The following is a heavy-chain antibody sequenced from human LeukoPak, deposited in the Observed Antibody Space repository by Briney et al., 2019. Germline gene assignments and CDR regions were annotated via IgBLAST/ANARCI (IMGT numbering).Heavy chain of an antibody. Sequence: GGSLRLSCAASGFTFSSYGMHWVRQAPGKGLEWVAVIWYDGSNKYYADSVKGRFTISRDNSKNTLYLQMNSLRAEDTAVYYCARAPVYDILTGYYKTHLDYWGQGTLVTVSS. CDR1: GFTFSSYG. D-gene: IGHD3-9*01. J-gene: IGHJ4*02. CDR3: ARAPVYDILTGYYKTHLDY. V-gene: IGHV3-33*01. CDR2: IWYDGSNK.